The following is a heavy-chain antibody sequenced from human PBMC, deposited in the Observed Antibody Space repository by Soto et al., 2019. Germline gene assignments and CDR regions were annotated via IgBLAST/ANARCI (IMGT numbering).Heavy chain of an antibody. D-gene: IGHD3-10*01. CDR1: GFTFRNVW. V-gene: IGHV3-74*01. Sequence: GGSLRLSCAASGFTFRNVWMHWVRQAPGKGLVWVSRINSDGSATDYADSVKGRFTISRDNAKNTLSLQMNSLRAEDTAVYYCAREGDAFDIWGQGTPVTVSS. J-gene: IGHJ3*02. CDR2: INSDGSAT. CDR3: AREGDAFDI.